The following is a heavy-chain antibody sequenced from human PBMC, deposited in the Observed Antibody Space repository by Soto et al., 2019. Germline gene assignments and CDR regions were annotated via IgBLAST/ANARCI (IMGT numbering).Heavy chain of an antibody. CDR2: IWYDGTNK. Sequence: GGSLRLSCAASGFTFSSYGMHWVRQAPGKGLEWVAVIWYDGTNKYYADSVKGRFTISRDNSKNTLYLQMNSLRAEDTAVYYCARDITLVGGFIARYYYDRAVGCKGPTATLPS. V-gene: IGHV3-33*01. CDR1: GFTFSSYG. J-gene: IGHJ6*04. CDR3: ARDITLVGGFIARYYYDRAV. D-gene: IGHD3-10*01.